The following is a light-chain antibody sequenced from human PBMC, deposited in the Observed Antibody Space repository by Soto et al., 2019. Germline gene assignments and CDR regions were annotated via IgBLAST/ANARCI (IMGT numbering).Light chain of an antibody. V-gene: IGKV3-20*01. J-gene: IGKJ1*01. CDR1: QSVSSSY. CDR2: DAS. CDR3: QQYGSSPT. Sequence: EIVLTQSPGTLSLSPGERATLSCRASQSVSSSYLAWYQQKPGQAPRLLIYDASSRATGIPDRFSGSGSGTDFTLTISRLEPEDFAVYYCQQYGSSPTFDQGTKVEIK.